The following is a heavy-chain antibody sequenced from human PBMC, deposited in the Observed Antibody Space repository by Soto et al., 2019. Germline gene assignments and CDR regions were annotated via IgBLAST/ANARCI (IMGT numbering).Heavy chain of an antibody. Sequence: PGGSLRLSCAASGFTFSSYEMNWVRQAPGKGLEWVSYISSSGSTIYYADSVRGRFTISRDNSKNTLLLQMDSLRVGDTGVYYCALTRRSSLLEVAGPGFEYWGQGTLVTVSS. D-gene: IGHD6-19*01. CDR3: ALTRRSSLLEVAGPGFEY. CDR1: GFTFSSYE. CDR2: ISSSGSTI. J-gene: IGHJ4*02. V-gene: IGHV3-48*03.